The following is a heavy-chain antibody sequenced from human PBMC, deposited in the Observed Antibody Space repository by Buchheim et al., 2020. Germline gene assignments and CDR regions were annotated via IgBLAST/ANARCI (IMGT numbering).Heavy chain of an antibody. Sequence: QEQLIQSGGGVVQPGRSLSLSCGASGFDFGAYAMHWGRQAPGKGLEWLTVISYDGRNRWYRDSVKGRFTVSRDNSKKSLHLQMNSLRPEDSAVYYCAKDVRLGQLSNLKVYGMDVWGHGTT. J-gene: IGHJ6*02. D-gene: IGHD3-16*02. V-gene: IGHV3-30*18. CDR3: AKDVRLGQLSNLKVYGMDV. CDR2: ISYDGRNR. CDR1: GFDFGAYA.